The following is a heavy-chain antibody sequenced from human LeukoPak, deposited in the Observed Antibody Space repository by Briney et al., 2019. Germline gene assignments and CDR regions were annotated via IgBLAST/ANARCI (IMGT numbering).Heavy chain of an antibody. V-gene: IGHV4-34*01. CDR2: INHSRAT. D-gene: IGHD3-10*01. Sequence: PSETLSLTCAVSGGSFIGYYWSWIRQPPGKGLEWIGEINHSRATNYNPSLKSRVSISVVTSKKEFSLKLKSVTAADTAIYYCARGYFDYYGSGSYYNLIDYWGQGILVTVSS. CDR3: ARGYFDYYGSGSYYNLIDY. CDR1: GGSFIGYY. J-gene: IGHJ4*02.